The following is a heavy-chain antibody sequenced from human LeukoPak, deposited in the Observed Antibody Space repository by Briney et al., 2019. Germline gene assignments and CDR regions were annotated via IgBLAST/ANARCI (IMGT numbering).Heavy chain of an antibody. J-gene: IGHJ5*02. D-gene: IGHD2-15*01. CDR3: ARDAKDIVVVIDGVWFDP. CDR2: ISSSSSYI. Sequence: NPGGSLRLSCAASGFTFSSYSMNWVRQAPGKGLEWVSSISSSSSYIYYTDSVKGRFTISRDNAKNSLYLQMNSLRAEDTAVYYCARDAKDIVVVIDGVWFDPWGQGTLVTVSS. V-gene: IGHV3-21*01. CDR1: GFTFSSYS.